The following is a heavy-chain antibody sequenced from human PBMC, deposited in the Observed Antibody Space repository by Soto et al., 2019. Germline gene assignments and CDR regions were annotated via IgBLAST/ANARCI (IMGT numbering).Heavy chain of an antibody. J-gene: IGHJ4*02. V-gene: IGHV3-23*01. CDR3: VTAVRTRLDN. Sequence: GGSLRLSRAASSFTFSSYGMHWVRQAPGKGLEWVSSIRQSGDRSSYADSAKGRFTISRDNSKNTLYLQMNGLRLDDTAVYYCVTAVRTRLDNWGPRTLVTVSS. CDR2: IRQSGDRS. D-gene: IGHD3-10*01. CDR1: SFTFSSYG.